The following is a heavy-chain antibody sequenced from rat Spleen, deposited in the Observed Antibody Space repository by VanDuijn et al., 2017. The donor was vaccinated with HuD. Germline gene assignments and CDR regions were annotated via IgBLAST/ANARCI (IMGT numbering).Heavy chain of an antibody. CDR2: ISTGGGNT. D-gene: IGHD3-1*01. V-gene: IGHV5S13*01. Sequence: EVQLVESDGGLVQPGRSLKLSCAASGFTFSNYGMAWVRQTPTKGLEWVASISTGGGNTYYGDSVKGRFTISRDNAKSTLYLQMNSLRSEDTATYYCARHGGATSPRFAYWGQGTLVTVSS. CDR1: GFTFSNYG. CDR3: ARHGGATSPRFAY. J-gene: IGHJ3*01.